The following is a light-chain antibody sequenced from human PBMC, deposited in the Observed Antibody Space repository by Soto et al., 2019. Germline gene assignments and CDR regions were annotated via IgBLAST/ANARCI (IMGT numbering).Light chain of an antibody. CDR3: QQYNNWPPIT. CDR2: GAS. CDR1: QSVSSN. J-gene: IGKJ5*01. V-gene: IGKV3-15*01. Sequence: EIVMTQSPATLSVSPGARATLSCRASQSVSSNLAWYQQKPGQAPRLLIYGASTRATGITARFSGSGSGTELPLTISTLQSEDFAVYYCQQYNNWPPITFGQGTRLEIK.